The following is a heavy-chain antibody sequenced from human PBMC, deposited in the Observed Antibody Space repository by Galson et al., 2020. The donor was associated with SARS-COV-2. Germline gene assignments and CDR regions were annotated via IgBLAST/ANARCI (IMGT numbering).Heavy chain of an antibody. J-gene: IGHJ6*02. V-gene: IGHV4-34*01. CDR2: INHSGST. Sequence: SETLSLTCAVYCGSFSGYYWSLSRQPPGKGLEWIGEINHSGSTNYNPSLKSRVTITVDTSKNQSSLHLSPVTAADTAVYYCARSATVTTFYYYYYGMDVWGQGPTVTVSS. CDR3: ARSATVTTFYYYYYGMDV. CDR1: CGSFSGYY. D-gene: IGHD4-17*01.